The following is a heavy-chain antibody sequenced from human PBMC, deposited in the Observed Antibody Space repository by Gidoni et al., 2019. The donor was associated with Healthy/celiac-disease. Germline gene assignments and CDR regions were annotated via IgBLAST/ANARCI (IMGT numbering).Heavy chain of an antibody. Sequence: EVQLVESGGGLVTPGGSLRLSCAASGFTFSRYTMTWVRQAPGKGLDGVSSICSSSSEIYYADSVKGRFTISRDNAKNSLYLQMNSLRAEDTAVYYCARGLGGYDYLDYYYYYYMDVWGKGTTVTVSS. CDR1: GFTFSRYT. V-gene: IGHV3-21*01. CDR2: ICSSSSEI. D-gene: IGHD5-12*01. J-gene: IGHJ6*03. CDR3: ARGLGGYDYLDYYYYYYMDV.